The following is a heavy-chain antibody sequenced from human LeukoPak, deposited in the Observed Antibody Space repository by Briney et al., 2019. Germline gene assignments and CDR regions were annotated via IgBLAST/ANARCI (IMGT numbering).Heavy chain of an antibody. J-gene: IGHJ4*02. CDR3: GRLMAGLD. D-gene: IGHD6-19*01. Sequence: SETLSLTCTVSGGSISRNYWNWIRQSPGKGLEWIGHIYYSGSTNYNPSLKSRVTISVDKSKNQFFLKLNSVTAADTAVYYCGRLMAGLDWGQGTLVTVSS. CDR1: GGSISRNY. CDR2: IYYSGST. V-gene: IGHV4-59*12.